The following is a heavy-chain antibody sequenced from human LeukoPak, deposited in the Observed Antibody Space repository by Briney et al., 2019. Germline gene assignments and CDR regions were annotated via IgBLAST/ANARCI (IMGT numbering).Heavy chain of an antibody. CDR1: GGSISGYY. V-gene: IGHV4-59*01. J-gene: IGHJ4*02. CDR3: ARSMVRGVWDY. D-gene: IGHD3-10*01. Sequence: PSETLSLTCTVSGGSISGYYWSWIRQPPGKGLEYLGYIYYSGSTNYNPSLKSRVTISVDTSKNQFSLKLSSVTAADTAVYYCARSMVRGVWDYWGQGTLVTVSS. CDR2: IYYSGST.